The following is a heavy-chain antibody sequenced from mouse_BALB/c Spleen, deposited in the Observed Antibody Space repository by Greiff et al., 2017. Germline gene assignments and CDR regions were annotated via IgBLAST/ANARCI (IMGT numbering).Heavy chain of an antibody. D-gene: IGHD2-10*02. Sequence: VQLQQSGAELVRPGVSVKISCKGSGYTFTDYAMHWVKQSHAKSLEWIGVISTYYGDASYNQKFKGKATMTVDKSSSTAYMELARLTSEDSAIYYCARRRYGNYWYFDVWGAGTTVTVSS. CDR3: ARRRYGNYWYFDV. CDR2: ISTYYGDA. V-gene: IGHV1S137*01. CDR1: GYTFTDYA. J-gene: IGHJ1*01.